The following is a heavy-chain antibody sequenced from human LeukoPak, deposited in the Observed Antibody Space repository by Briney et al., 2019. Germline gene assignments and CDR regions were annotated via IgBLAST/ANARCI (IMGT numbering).Heavy chain of an antibody. J-gene: IGHJ5*02. CDR1: GGSISSYY. CDR2: IYYSGST. V-gene: IGHV4-59*01. Sequence: NTSETLSLTCTVSGGSISSYYWSWIRQPPGKGLEWIGYIYYSGSTNYNPSLKSRVTISVDTSKNQFSLKLSSVTAADTAVYYRARDSGNYYDSSGYYYWFDPWGQGTLVTVSS. CDR3: ARDSGNYYDSSGYYYWFDP. D-gene: IGHD3-22*01.